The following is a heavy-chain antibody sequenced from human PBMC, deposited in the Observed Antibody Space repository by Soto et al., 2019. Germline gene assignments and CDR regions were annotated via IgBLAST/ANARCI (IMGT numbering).Heavy chain of an antibody. J-gene: IGHJ6*02. V-gene: IGHV3-11*06. CDR1: GFTFSDYY. CDR2: ISSSSSNT. CDR3: ARVSAEYSSSSVYYYYGMDV. Sequence: QVQLVESGGGLVKPGGSLRLSCAASGFTFSDYYMSWIRQAPGKGLEWVSYISSSSSNTNYADTVKGRFTISRDNAKNSLYLQMNSLRAEDTAVYYCARVSAEYSSSSVYYYYGMDVWGQGTTVTVSS. D-gene: IGHD6-6*01.